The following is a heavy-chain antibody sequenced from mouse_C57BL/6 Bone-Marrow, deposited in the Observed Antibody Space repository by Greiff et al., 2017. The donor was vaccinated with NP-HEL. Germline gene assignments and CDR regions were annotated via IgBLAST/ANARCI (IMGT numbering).Heavy chain of an antibody. CDR1: GYTFTSYW. V-gene: IGHV1-69*01. D-gene: IGHD1-1*01. CDR2: IDPSDSYT. J-gene: IGHJ2*01. CDR3: ARKPYYYGSSPNYFDY. Sequence: QVQLQQPGAELVMPGASVKLSCKASGYTFTSYWMHWVKQRPGQGLEWIGEIDPSDSYTNYNQKFKGKSPLTVDKSSSTAYMQLSSLTSEDSAVYYCARKPYYYGSSPNYFDYWGQGTTLTVSS.